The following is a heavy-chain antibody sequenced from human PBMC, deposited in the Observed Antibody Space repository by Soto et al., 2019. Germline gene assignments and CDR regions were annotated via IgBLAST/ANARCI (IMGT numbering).Heavy chain of an antibody. CDR3: AKGGPVYCSSTSCPDFDY. CDR1: GFTFSSYG. Sequence: QVQLVESGGGVVQPGRSLRLSCAASGFTFSSYGMHWVRQAPGKGLEWVAVISYDGSNKYYADSVKGRFTISRDNSKNTLYLQMNSLRAEDTAVYYCAKGGPVYCSSTSCPDFDYWGQGTLVTVSS. J-gene: IGHJ4*02. V-gene: IGHV3-30*18. CDR2: ISYDGSNK. D-gene: IGHD2-2*01.